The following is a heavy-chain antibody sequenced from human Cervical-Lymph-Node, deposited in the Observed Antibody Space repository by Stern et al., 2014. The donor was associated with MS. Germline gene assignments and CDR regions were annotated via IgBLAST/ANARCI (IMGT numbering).Heavy chain of an antibody. V-gene: IGHV1-2*06. Sequence: QMQLVQSGAEVKKPGASVKVSCKASGYLFTGYYMHWVRQAPGQGLEWMGRINHNNGRTNYAPQVQGRVTMTSDTSISTAYMELSSLISDDTAVYYCARDVRRGSSTSYISWFDPWGQGTLVTVSS. CDR3: ARDVRRGSSTSYISWFDP. J-gene: IGHJ5*02. D-gene: IGHD2-2*01. CDR2: INHNNGRT. CDR1: GYLFTGYY.